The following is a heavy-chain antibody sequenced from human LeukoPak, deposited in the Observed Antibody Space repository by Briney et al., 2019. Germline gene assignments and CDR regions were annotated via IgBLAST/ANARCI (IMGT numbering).Heavy chain of an antibody. CDR1: GFNFTNYW. V-gene: IGHV3-7*01. Sequence: PGGSLRLSCAASGFNFTNYWMGWVRQAPGKGLEWVANIRQDGGEEYYVDSVKGRFTISRDNAKNSLYLQMNSLRVDDTALYYCARGGDWNDRWFDPWGQGTLVTVSS. CDR2: IRQDGGEE. D-gene: IGHD1-1*01. CDR3: ARGGDWNDRWFDP. J-gene: IGHJ5*02.